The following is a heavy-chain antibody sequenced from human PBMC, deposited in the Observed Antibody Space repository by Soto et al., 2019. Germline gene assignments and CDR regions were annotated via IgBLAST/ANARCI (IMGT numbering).Heavy chain of an antibody. CDR1: GFTFSGSA. Sequence: GGSLRLSCAASGFTFSGSAMHWVRQASGKGLEWVGRIRSKANSYATAYAASVKGRFTISRDDSKNTAYLQMNSLKTEDTAVYYCTRQLGYDFWSGYVPSDYWGQGT. D-gene: IGHD3-3*01. V-gene: IGHV3-73*01. CDR2: IRSKANSYAT. CDR3: TRQLGYDFWSGYVPSDY. J-gene: IGHJ4*02.